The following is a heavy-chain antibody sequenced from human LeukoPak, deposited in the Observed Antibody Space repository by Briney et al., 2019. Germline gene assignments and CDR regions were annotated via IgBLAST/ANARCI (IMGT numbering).Heavy chain of an antibody. Sequence: SSETLSLTCAVYGGSFSGYYWSWIRQPPGKGLEWVGSIYHSGSTYYNPSLKSRVTISVDASKNQFSLKLSSVTAADTAVYSCATADYSSCWQPLDYWGQGTLVTVSS. V-gene: IGHV4-34*01. CDR2: IYHSGST. CDR3: ATADYSSCWQPLDY. J-gene: IGHJ4*02. CDR1: GGSFSGYY. D-gene: IGHD6-19*01.